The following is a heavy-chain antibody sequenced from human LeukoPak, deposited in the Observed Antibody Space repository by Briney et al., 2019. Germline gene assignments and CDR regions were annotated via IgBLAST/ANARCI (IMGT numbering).Heavy chain of an antibody. CDR1: GGSISSSSYY. J-gene: IGHJ4*02. Sequence: SETLSLTCTVSGGSISSSSYYWGWIRQPRGKGLEWIGSIYYSGSTYYNPSLKSRVTISVDTSKNQFSLKLSSVTAADTAVYYCARHDGYYYDSSGNFDYWGQGTLVTVSS. D-gene: IGHD3-22*01. CDR3: ARHDGYYYDSSGNFDY. CDR2: IYYSGST. V-gene: IGHV4-39*01.